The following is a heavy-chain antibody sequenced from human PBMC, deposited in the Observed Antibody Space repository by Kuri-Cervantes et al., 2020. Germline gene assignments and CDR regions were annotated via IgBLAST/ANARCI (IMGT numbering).Heavy chain of an antibody. D-gene: IGHD3-22*01. J-gene: IGHJ3*02. CDR2: INHSGST. V-gene: IGHV4-34*01. CDR3: ARDLITMIVVVGSPWAFDI. Sequence: SETLSLTCAVYGGSFSGYYWSWIRQPPGKGLEWIGEINHSGSTNYNPSLKSRVTISVDTSKKQFSLKLSSVTAADTAVYYCARDLITMIVVVGSPWAFDIWGQGTMVTVSS. CDR1: GGSFSGYY.